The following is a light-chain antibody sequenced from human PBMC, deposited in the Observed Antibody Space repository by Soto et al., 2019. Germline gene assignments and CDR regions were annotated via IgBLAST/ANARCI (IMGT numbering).Light chain of an antibody. CDR1: SSDVGGYNY. Sequence: QSALTQPASVSGSPGQSITISCTGTSSDVGGYNYVSWYQQHPGKAPKLMIYEVSNRPSGVSNRFSGSKSGNTASLTISGLQAEDEADYYCSSYTSSSTRVXXXGXXXTVL. CDR2: EVS. V-gene: IGLV2-14*01. CDR3: SSYTSSSTRV. J-gene: IGLJ3*02.